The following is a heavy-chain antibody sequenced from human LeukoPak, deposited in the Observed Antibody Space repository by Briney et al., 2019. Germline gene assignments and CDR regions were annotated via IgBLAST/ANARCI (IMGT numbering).Heavy chain of an antibody. CDR2: IQYDGSTT. V-gene: IGHV3-74*01. J-gene: IGHJ3*02. Sequence: GGSLRLSCAASGFSFSSYWMHWVRQAPGKGLVWVARIQYDGSTTNYADSVKGRFTISRDNAKKTLYVQMNSLRAEDTAVYYCARALAAGVTLNALDIWGQGTMVTVSS. CDR3: ARALAAGVTLNALDI. CDR1: GFSFSSYW. D-gene: IGHD6-13*01.